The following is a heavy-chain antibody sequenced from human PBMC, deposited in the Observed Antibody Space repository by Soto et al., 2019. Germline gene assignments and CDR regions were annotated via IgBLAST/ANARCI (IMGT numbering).Heavy chain of an antibody. CDR3: AKAFGGTHSQFHY. J-gene: IGHJ4*02. V-gene: IGHV3-23*04. D-gene: IGHD3-16*01. Sequence: VQVVEFGGGLVQPGGSLRLSCGVSGFTFSSHAMSWVRQAPGKGLEWVSGISGSGGRRDYVDSVKGRFTISRDNSKNTLLLQMEGLRGEDTGMYNGAKAFGGTHSQFHYWGQGPRGTVSS. CDR2: ISGSGGRR. CDR1: GFTFSSHA.